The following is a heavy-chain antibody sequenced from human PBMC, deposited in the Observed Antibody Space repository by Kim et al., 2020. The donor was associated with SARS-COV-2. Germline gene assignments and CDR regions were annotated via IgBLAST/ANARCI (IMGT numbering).Heavy chain of an antibody. CDR1: GFTFDDYA. CDR2: IQWKSDNI. CDR3: VKEMWEGVVY. Sequence: GGSLRLSCAASGFTFDDYAMYWVRQAPGKGLEWISAIQWKSDNIVYADSVKGRFTISRDNAKNSLYLQMSSLRTEDTGFYYCVKEMWEGVVYWGQGTLVTVYS. J-gene: IGHJ4*02. V-gene: IGHV3-9*01. D-gene: IGHD1-26*01.